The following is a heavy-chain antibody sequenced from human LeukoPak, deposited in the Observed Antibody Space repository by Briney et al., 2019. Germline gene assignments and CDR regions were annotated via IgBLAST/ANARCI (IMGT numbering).Heavy chain of an antibody. Sequence: SVKVSCKASGGTFSSYAISWVRQAPGQGLEWMGGIIPIFGTANYAQKSQGRVTITADESTSTAYMELSSLRSEDTAVYYCARGHGLVDEAFVDYWGQGTLVTVSS. CDR1: GGTFSSYA. D-gene: IGHD6-19*01. J-gene: IGHJ4*02. CDR3: ARGHGLVDEAFVDY. CDR2: IIPIFGTA. V-gene: IGHV1-69*13.